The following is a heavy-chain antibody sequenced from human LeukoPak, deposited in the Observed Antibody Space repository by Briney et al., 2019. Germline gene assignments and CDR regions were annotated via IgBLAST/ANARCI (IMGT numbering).Heavy chain of an antibody. V-gene: IGHV4-59*08. CDR1: DGSLSGHY. J-gene: IGHJ3*02. CDR3: ARRFIAPSASWGAFDI. Sequence: SETLSLTCTVSDGSLSGHYWSWIRQPPGKGLESIGFVYYSGSTNYNPSLKGRVTISLDTSKNQFSLKLSSVTAADTALYYCARRFIAPSASWGAFDIWGQGTMVTVSS. D-gene: IGHD3-16*01. CDR2: VYYSGST.